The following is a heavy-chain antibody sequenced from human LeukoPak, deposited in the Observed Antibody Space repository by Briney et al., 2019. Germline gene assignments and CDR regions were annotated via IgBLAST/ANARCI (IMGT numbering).Heavy chain of an antibody. J-gene: IGHJ6*03. D-gene: IGHD5-18*01. Sequence: GASVKVSCKASGYTFTGYYMRWVRQAPGQGLEWMGRINPNSGGTNYAQKFQGRVTMTRDTSISTAYMELSRLRSDDTAVYYCARGGYSYAPALYYYYYYMDVWGKGTTVTVSS. CDR3: ARGGYSYAPALYYYYYYMDV. CDR1: GYTFTGYY. V-gene: IGHV1-2*06. CDR2: INPNSGGT.